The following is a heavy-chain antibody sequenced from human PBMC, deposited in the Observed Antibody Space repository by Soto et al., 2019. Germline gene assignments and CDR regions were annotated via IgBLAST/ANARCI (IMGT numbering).Heavy chain of an antibody. V-gene: IGHV3-72*01. D-gene: IGHD2-15*01. Sequence: PGGSLRLSCAVSAVSEFTFSDQYMDWVRQAPGKGLEWVGRSRNRVNSFSTAYAASVQGRFTISRDDSKNTVYLQMNSLKSEDTAVYYCSPVDPSAKGPDYWGQGTLVTVSS. CDR1: AVSEFTFSDQY. CDR3: SPVDPSAKGPDY. CDR2: SRNRVNSFST. J-gene: IGHJ4*02.